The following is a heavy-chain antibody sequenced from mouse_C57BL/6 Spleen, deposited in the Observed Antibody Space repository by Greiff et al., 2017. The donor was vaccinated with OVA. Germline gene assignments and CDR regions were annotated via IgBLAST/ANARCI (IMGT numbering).Heavy chain of an antibody. D-gene: IGHD2-4*01. CDR3: ATGGDYDVAWFAY. V-gene: IGHV3-6*01. CDR2: ISYDGSN. CDR1: GYSITSGYY. Sequence: EVQVVESGPGLVKPSQSLSLTCSVTGYSITSGYYWNWIRQFPGNKLEWMGYISYDGSNNYNPSLKNRISITRDTSKNQFFLKLNSVTTEDTATYYCATGGDYDVAWFAYWGQGTLVTVSA. J-gene: IGHJ3*01.